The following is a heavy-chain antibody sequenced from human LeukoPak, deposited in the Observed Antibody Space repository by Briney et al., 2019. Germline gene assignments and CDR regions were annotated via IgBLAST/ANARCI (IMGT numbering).Heavy chain of an antibody. J-gene: IGHJ4*02. CDR2: ISSDGSTI. CDR3: ARVRGGNTRDLDY. Sequence: GGSLRLSCAASGFTFSSSWMYWVRQGPGKGLVWVSHISSDGSTIIYADSVKGRFTISRDNAKNTVFLQMNSLRAEDTAVYYCARVRGGNTRDLDYWGQGTPVTASS. D-gene: IGHD4-23*01. CDR1: GFTFSSSW. V-gene: IGHV3-74*01.